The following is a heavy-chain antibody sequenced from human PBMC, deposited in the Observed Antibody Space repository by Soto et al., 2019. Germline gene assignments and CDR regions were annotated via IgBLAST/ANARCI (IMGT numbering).Heavy chain of an antibody. J-gene: IGHJ3*02. V-gene: IGHV3-48*01. Sequence: PGGSLRLSCAVSGFTFSSYSMNWVRQAPGQGLEWISYISSGGGEIYYADSVKGRFTISRDNAEKSLYPQMNSLRAEDTAMYFCARTTRSRSFAFDIWAQRTMVTVSS. D-gene: IGHD4-4*01. CDR3: ARTTRSRSFAFDI. CDR1: GFTFSSYS. CDR2: ISSGGGEI.